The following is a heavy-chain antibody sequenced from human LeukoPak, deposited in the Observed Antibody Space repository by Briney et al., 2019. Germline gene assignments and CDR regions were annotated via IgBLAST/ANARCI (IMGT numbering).Heavy chain of an antibody. CDR1: GYTFTSYD. Sequence: GASVKVSCKASGYTFTSYDINWVRQATGQGLEWMGWMNPNSGNTGHAQKLQGKVTMTRNTSISTAYMELSSLRSDDTAVYYCARKNSNYDFWSGYSRNWFDPWGQGTLVTVSS. V-gene: IGHV1-8*01. J-gene: IGHJ5*02. CDR2: MNPNSGNT. CDR3: ARKNSNYDFWSGYSRNWFDP. D-gene: IGHD3-3*01.